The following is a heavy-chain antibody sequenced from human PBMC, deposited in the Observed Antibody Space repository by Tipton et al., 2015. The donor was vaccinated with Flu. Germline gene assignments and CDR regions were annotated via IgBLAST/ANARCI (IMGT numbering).Heavy chain of an antibody. Sequence: TLSLTCSVSGGSISSYFWNWIRQPPGKGLEWIGNVYYSGSTDYNPSLKGRVTMSLDSSKNHFTLKLSSVTAADTAVYFCARDSAVVPRALDYWGQGILVTVSS. CDR1: GGSISSYF. J-gene: IGHJ4*02. CDR2: VYYSGST. V-gene: IGHV4-59*01. D-gene: IGHD1-26*01. CDR3: ARDSAVVPRALDY.